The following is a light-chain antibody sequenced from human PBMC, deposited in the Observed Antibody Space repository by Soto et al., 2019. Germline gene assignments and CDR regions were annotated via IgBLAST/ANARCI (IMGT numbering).Light chain of an antibody. CDR1: QTVSGNY. V-gene: IGKV3-20*01. CDR2: GAS. CDR3: HQYGTAPLT. J-gene: IGKJ3*01. Sequence: EVALPQYADTLSLYPGESATLSCRASQTVSGNYVAWYQQKPGQTPRLLIYGASSRATGIPDRFSGSGSGTDFTLTISSLEPEDFSVYYCHQYGTAPLTFGPGTKVDIK.